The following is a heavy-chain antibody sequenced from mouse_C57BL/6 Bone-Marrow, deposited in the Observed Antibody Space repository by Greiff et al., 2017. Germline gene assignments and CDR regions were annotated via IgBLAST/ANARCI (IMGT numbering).Heavy chain of an antibody. Sequence: VQLQQSGPELVKPGASLKISCKASGYSFTGYYMNWVKQSPEKSLEWIGEINPSTGGTTYNQKFKAKATLTVDKSSSTAYMQLKSLTSEDSAVYYCARGDYDGYFDYWGQGTTLTVSS. J-gene: IGHJ2*01. V-gene: IGHV1-42*01. CDR3: ARGDYDGYFDY. CDR1: GYSFTGYY. CDR2: INPSTGGT. D-gene: IGHD2-4*01.